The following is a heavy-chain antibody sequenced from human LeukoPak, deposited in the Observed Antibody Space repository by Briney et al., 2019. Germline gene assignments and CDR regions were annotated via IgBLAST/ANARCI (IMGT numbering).Heavy chain of an antibody. V-gene: IGHV3-7*01. CDR3: ARDGNAGNDFDY. J-gene: IGHJ4*02. Sequence: GGFLRLSCEASGFTFSNSWMTWVRQAPGKGLEWVASIGLDGSDRRYEDSLKGRFAVSRDNARNSLYLQMNSLRVEDTAVYYCARDGNAGNDFDYWGQGTLVTVSS. CDR1: GFTFSNSW. CDR2: IGLDGSDR. D-gene: IGHD1-1*01.